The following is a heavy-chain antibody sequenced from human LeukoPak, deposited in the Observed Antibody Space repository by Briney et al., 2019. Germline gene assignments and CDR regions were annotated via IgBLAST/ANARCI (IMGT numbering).Heavy chain of an antibody. J-gene: IGHJ6*02. CDR3: ARRDLTDIRGYGLDV. V-gene: IGHV4-4*02. CDR2: IYHSGST. Sequence: SGTLSLTCAASGVSISSSDCWNWVRQPPGKGLEWIGEIYHSGSTNYNPSLKSRGTISVDKSKNQISLKLSSVTAADTAVYYCARRDLTDIRGYGLDVWGQGTTVTVSS. D-gene: IGHD2-21*02. CDR1: GVSISSSDC.